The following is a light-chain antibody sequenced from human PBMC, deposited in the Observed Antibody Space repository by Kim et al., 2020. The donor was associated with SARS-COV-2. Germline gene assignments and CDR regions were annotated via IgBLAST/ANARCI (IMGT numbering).Light chain of an antibody. CDR3: QHYSTTPLT. CDR1: QSVSTS. CDR2: GAS. V-gene: IGKV3-15*01. J-gene: IGKJ4*01. Sequence: VSPEESAPLSCRTRQSVSTSLAWYQQNPGQAPRLLICGASTRATGIPARFSSSWSGTEFTLTISSLQAEDFAVYTCQHYSTTPLTFGGGTKVDIK.